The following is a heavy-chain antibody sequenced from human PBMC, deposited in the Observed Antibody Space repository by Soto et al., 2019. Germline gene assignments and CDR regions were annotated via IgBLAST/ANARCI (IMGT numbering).Heavy chain of an antibody. J-gene: IGHJ6*02. V-gene: IGHV4-61*05. D-gene: IGHD3-10*01. CDR1: GGCLSPFTNHY. Sequence: SENLPLPCSVSGGCLSPFTNHYRGWIRAPPGKGLEWIGYISKSGYTSYNPSLKSRVMLSVDTSKNQCSLELTSVIAADAAVYYCTTQGFGVLHGLVDVWGQGTTVT. CDR3: TTQGFGVLHGLVDV. CDR2: ISKSGYT.